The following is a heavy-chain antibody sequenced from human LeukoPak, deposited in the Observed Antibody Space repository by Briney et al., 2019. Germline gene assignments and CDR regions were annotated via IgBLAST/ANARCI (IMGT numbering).Heavy chain of an antibody. CDR3: ISYRGTANY. J-gene: IGHJ4*02. CDR1: GFTFSNAW. CDR2: IKSKADGGTT. D-gene: IGHD5-18*01. Sequence: GGSLRLSCAASGFTFSNAWMSWVRQAPGKGPEWVARIKSKADGGTTDYAAPVKGRFTIPREYSKNTLYLQMNSLKTEDTAVYYCISYRGTANYWGQGTLVTVSS. V-gene: IGHV3-15*01.